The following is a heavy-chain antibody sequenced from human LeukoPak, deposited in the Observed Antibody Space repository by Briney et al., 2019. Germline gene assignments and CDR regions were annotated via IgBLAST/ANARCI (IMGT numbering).Heavy chain of an antibody. Sequence: GGSLRLSCAASGFTFSDYYMTWIRQAPGKGLEWVSYISSSGSTIYYADSVKGRFTISRDNAKNSLYLQMNSLRAEDTALYHCARFNTPYYGSGSYPHYWGQGTLVTVSS. D-gene: IGHD3-10*01. CDR2: ISSSGSTI. J-gene: IGHJ4*02. V-gene: IGHV3-11*01. CDR3: ARFNTPYYGSGSYPHY. CDR1: GFTFSDYY.